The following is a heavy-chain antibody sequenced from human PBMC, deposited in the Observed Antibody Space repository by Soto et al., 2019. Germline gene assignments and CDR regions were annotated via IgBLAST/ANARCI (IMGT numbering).Heavy chain of an antibody. CDR2: ISSSSSYI. J-gene: IGHJ6*02. CDR1: GFTFSSYS. CDR3: ASPQGYYYGMDV. Sequence: PGGSLRLSCAASGFTFSSYSMNWVRQAPGKGLEWVSSISSSSSYIYYADSVKGRFTISRDNAKNSLYLQMNSLRAEDTAVYYCASPQGYYYGMDVWGQGTTVTVSS. V-gene: IGHV3-21*01.